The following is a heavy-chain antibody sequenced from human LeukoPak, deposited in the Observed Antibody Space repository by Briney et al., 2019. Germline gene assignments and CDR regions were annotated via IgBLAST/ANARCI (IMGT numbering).Heavy chain of an antibody. CDR3: ARVLLQWELLYDLDY. CDR1: GFTFSSYA. D-gene: IGHD1-26*01. CDR2: ISYDGSNK. V-gene: IGHV3-30-3*01. Sequence: GGSLRLSCAASGFTFSSYAMHWVRQAPGKGLEWVAVISYDGSNKYYADSVKGRFTISRDNSKNTLYLQMNSLRAEGTAVYYCARVLLQWELLYDLDYWGQGTLVTVSS. J-gene: IGHJ4*02.